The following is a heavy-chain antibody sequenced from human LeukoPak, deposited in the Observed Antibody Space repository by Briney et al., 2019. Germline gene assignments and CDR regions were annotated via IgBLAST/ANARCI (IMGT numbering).Heavy chain of an antibody. CDR2: ISSSGTYI. V-gene: IGHV3-21*06. Sequence: GGSLRLSCAASGFTFSSYSMNWVRQAPGKGLEWVSSISSSGTYIYYADSVKGRFTISRDNAKNSLYLQMNSLRAEDTALYYCAISGSYWAWAHWGQGTLVTISS. CDR1: GFTFSSYS. J-gene: IGHJ4*02. CDR3: AISGSYWAWAH. D-gene: IGHD1-26*01.